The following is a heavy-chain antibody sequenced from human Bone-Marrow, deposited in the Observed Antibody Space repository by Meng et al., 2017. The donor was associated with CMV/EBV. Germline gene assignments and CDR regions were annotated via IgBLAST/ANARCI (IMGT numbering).Heavy chain of an antibody. V-gene: IGHV3-48*03. D-gene: IGHD3-10*01. Sequence: GESLKISCAASGFTFSSYEMNWVRQAPGKGLEWVSYISSSGSTIYYADSVKGRFTISRDHSKNTMYLQMNSLRAEDTAVYYCARRLYGSGTLDYWGQGTLVTVSS. CDR2: ISSSGSTI. J-gene: IGHJ4*02. CDR1: GFTFSSYE. CDR3: ARRLYGSGTLDY.